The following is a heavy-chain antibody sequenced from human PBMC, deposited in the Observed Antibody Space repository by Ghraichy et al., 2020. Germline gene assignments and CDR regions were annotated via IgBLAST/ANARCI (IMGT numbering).Heavy chain of an antibody. J-gene: IGHJ5*02. V-gene: IGHV3-30*04. CDR1: GFTFSSYA. Sequence: SLRLSCAASGFTFSSYAMHWVRQAPGKGLEWVAVISYDGSNKYYADSVKGRFTISRDNSKNTLYLQMNSLRAEDTAVYYCARPHYDEWTFDPWGQGTLVTVSS. D-gene: IGHD3-3*01. CDR2: ISYDGSNK. CDR3: ARPHYDEWTFDP.